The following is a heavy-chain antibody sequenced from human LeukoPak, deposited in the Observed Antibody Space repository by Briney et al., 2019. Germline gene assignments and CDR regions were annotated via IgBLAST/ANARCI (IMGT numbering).Heavy chain of an antibody. J-gene: IGHJ6*03. CDR3: ARSLRVRGVPDYMDV. Sequence: PGGSLRLSCAASDFTVSSNYMRWVRQAPGKGLEWVSVIHKNAITSYADTVKGRFTISRDNSKNTLYLQMNNLRVDDTAVYYCARSLRVRGVPDYMDVWGKGTTVTVYS. D-gene: IGHD3-10*01. CDR1: DFTVSSNY. V-gene: IGHV3-53*01. CDR2: IHKNAIT.